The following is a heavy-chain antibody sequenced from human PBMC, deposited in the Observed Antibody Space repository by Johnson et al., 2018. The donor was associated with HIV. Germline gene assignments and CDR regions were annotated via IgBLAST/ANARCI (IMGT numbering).Heavy chain of an antibody. CDR2: INWNGGST. Sequence: MQLVESGGGVFRPGGSLRLSCEGFGFIFDDFGLSWVRQAPGKGLEWVSGINWNGGSTSYAGSVKGPFTISRDNAKNSLYLQMNSLRAEDTAVYYCARGGVYKQFLAFDAFDIWGQGTMVTVSS. V-gene: IGHV3-20*04. J-gene: IGHJ3*02. D-gene: IGHD6-13*01. CDR1: GFIFDDFG. CDR3: ARGGVYKQFLAFDAFDI.